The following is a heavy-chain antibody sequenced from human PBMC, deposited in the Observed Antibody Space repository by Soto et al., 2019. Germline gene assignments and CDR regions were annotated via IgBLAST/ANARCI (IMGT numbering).Heavy chain of an antibody. V-gene: IGHV5-10-1*01. D-gene: IGHD1-26*01. CDR1: GYSFTSYW. J-gene: IGHJ6*02. CDR2: IDPSDSYT. Sequence: GESLKISCKGSGYSFTSYWISWVRQMPGKGLEWMGRIDPSDSYTNYSPSFQGHVTISADKSISTAYPQWSSLKASDTAMYYCARQINPSGSHYYYYGMDVWGQGTTVTVSS. CDR3: ARQINPSGSHYYYYGMDV.